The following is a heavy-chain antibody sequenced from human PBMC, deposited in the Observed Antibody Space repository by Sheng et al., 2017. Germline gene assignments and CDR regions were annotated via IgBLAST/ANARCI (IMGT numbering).Heavy chain of an antibody. D-gene: IGHD2-8*02. J-gene: IGHJ4*02. V-gene: IGHV1-69*04. CDR1: GGTFSSYA. CDR2: IIPILGIA. Sequence: QVQLVQSGAEVKKPGSSVKVSCKASGGTFSSYAISWVRQAPGQGLEWMGGIIPILGIANYAQKFQGRVTITADKSTSTAYMELSSLRSEDTAVYYCARHPPRGSTGGSYVTFCFRLFRILRGPGT. CDR3: ARHPPRGSTGGSYVTFCFRLFRIL.